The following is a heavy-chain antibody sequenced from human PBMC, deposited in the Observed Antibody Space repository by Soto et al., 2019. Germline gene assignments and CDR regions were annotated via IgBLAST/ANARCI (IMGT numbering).Heavy chain of an antibody. CDR2: ISSSSYI. J-gene: IGHJ4*02. Sequence: GGSLRLSCAASGFTFSSYSMNWVRQAPGKGLEWVSSISSSSYIYYADSVKGRFTISRDNAKNSLYLQMNSLRAEDTAVYYCARELEPDRGDYWGQGTLVTVSS. D-gene: IGHD1-1*01. CDR3: ARELEPDRGDY. CDR1: GFTFSSYS. V-gene: IGHV3-21*01.